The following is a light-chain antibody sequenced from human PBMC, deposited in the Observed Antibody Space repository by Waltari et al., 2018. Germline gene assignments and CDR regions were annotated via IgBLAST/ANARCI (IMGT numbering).Light chain of an antibody. Sequence: DIQMTQSPASLSVSEGDRVTITCRASQIIRNYLNWYQQKPREAPKLLIYGGSSLESGVPSRFSGSGSGTDFTLTINGLQPEDVATYYCQQSFTTPFTFGPGT. CDR2: GGS. V-gene: IGKV1-39*01. J-gene: IGKJ3*01. CDR1: QIIRNY. CDR3: QQSFTTPFT.